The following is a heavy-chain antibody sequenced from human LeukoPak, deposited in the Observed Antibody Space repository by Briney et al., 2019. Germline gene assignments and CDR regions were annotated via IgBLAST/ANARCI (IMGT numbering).Heavy chain of an antibody. CDR3: ARERRGYDY. Sequence: KPGGSLRLSCVASGFIFSDHYMSWIRQAPGKGLEWVSYISGGGTTIYYADSVKGRFTISRDNAKNSLYLQMNSLRAEDTAVYYCARERRGYDYWGQGTLVTVSS. V-gene: IGHV3-11*01. J-gene: IGHJ4*02. D-gene: IGHD3-10*01. CDR2: ISGGGTTI. CDR1: GFIFSDHY.